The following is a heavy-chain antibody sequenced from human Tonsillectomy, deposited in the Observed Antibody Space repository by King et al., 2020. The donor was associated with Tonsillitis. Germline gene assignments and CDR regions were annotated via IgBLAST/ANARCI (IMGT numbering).Heavy chain of an antibody. V-gene: IGHV1-2*02. Sequence: VQLVESGAEVKKPGASVKVSCKASGYTFTDYYIHWVRQAPGQGLEWLGWINPNSGGTDYAQKFQGRVTITRDTSISTAYMELSRLRSDDTAVYYCAGDLCTTSCFAGWFDPWGQGTLVTVSS. CDR3: AGDLCTTSCFAGWFDP. D-gene: IGHD2-2*01. CDR2: INPNSGGT. J-gene: IGHJ5*02. CDR1: GYTFTDYY.